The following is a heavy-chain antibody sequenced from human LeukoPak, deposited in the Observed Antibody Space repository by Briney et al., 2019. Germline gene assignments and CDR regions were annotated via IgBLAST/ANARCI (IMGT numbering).Heavy chain of an antibody. CDR1: GGSISSGGYY. Sequence: SETPSLTCTVSGGSISSGGYYWSWIRQPPGKGLEWIGYIYHSGSTYYNPSLKSRVTISVDRSKNQFSLKLSSVTAADTAVYYCARDSTRYSSNYWGQGTLVTVSS. CDR2: IYHSGST. CDR3: ARDSTRYSSNY. D-gene: IGHD6-13*01. J-gene: IGHJ4*02. V-gene: IGHV4-30-2*01.